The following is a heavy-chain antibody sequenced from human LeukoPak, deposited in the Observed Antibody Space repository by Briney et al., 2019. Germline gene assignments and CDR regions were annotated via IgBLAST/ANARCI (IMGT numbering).Heavy chain of an antibody. D-gene: IGHD3-10*01. CDR3: ARGDALLRGVDYYLDF. CDR2: IGTAGDT. J-gene: IGHJ4*02. V-gene: IGHV3-13*04. Sequence: GGSLRLSCTTSSFALSSYDMHWVRQFQGKGLEWVSAIGTAGDTYYPVSVKGRFSISRDDVRNSLYLQMNFLRAGDTAVYYCARGDALLRGVDYYLDFWGQGTLVTVSS. CDR1: SFALSSYD.